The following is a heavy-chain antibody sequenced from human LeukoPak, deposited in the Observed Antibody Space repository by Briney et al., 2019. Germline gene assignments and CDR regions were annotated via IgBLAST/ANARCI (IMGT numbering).Heavy chain of an antibody. CDR2: ISWNSGTI. CDR3: AKDHSGSYEGYYFDY. Sequence: PGGSLRLSCAASGFTFDDYAMHWVRQAPGKGLEWVSGISWNSGTIGYADSVKGRFTVSRDNAKDSLYLQMNSLRAEDTALYYCAKDHSGSYEGYYFDYWGQGTLVTVSS. V-gene: IGHV3-9*01. J-gene: IGHJ4*02. D-gene: IGHD1-26*01. CDR1: GFTFDDYA.